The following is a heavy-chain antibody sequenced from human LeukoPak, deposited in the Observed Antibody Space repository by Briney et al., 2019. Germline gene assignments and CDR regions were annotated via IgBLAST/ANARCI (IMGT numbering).Heavy chain of an antibody. D-gene: IGHD4/OR15-4a*01. Sequence: GALRLSCTVSGFTVSSNSMSWVRQAPGKGLEWVSFIYSDNTHYSDSVKGRFTISRDNSKNTLYLQMNSLRAEDTAVYYCARRAGAYSHPYDYWGQGTLVTVSS. CDR3: ARRAGAYSHPYDY. J-gene: IGHJ4*02. CDR1: GFTVSSNS. V-gene: IGHV3-53*01. CDR2: IYSDNT.